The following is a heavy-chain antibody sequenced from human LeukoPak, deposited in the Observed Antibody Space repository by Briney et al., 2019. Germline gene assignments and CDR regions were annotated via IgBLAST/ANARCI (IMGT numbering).Heavy chain of an antibody. CDR2: IYYSGST. V-gene: IGHV4-61*01. D-gene: IGHD3-3*02. CDR1: GGSVSSGSYY. J-gene: IGHJ4*02. Sequence: KASETLSLTCTVSGGSVSSGSYYWSWIWQPPGKGLEWIGYIYYSGSTNYNPSLKSRVTISVDTSKNQFPLKLSSVTAADTAVYYCARDLRGAFDWGQGTLVTVSS. CDR3: ARDLRGAFD.